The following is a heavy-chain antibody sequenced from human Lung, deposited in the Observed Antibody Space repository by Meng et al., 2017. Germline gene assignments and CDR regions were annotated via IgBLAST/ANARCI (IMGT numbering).Heavy chain of an antibody. J-gene: IGHJ4*02. Sequence: QVQLVQSGAEVKKPGASVRVSCKPSGYTFTFYGISGVRQAPGQGLEWMGWISAYNGNTKYAQKLQDRVTMTTDTSTSTAYMELRSLRSDDTAVYYCARRGRYYDSSGLFDYWGQGTLVTVSS. D-gene: IGHD3-22*01. V-gene: IGHV1-18*01. CDR1: GYTFTFYG. CDR3: ARRGRYYDSSGLFDY. CDR2: ISAYNGNT.